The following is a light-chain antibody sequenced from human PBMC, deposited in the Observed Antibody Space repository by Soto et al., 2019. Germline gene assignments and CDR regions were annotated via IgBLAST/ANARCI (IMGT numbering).Light chain of an antibody. CDR3: XQYGDLPWT. J-gene: IGKJ1*01. V-gene: IGKV3-20*01. CDR2: GAS. CDR1: QSVSSNY. Sequence: ALTQSPGTLSSSPGERATLSCRASQSVSSNYLAWYQQKPGQAPRLLIYGASSRATGIPDRFSGSGSGTDFTLTIDRLESEDFAVYFCXQYGDLPWTFGQGTKVEN.